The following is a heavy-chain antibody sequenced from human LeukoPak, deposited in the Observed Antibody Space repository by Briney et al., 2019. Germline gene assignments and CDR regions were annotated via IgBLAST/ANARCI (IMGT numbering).Heavy chain of an antibody. Sequence: GGSLRLSCAASGLTVSYNYMSWVRQAPGKGLEWVSLIYSGGSTYYSDSVKGRFTFSRDDSENTLFLQMLSLRPEDTAVYYCATLDTGDYYFDYWGQGTLVTVSS. CDR2: IYSGGST. CDR3: ATLDTGDYYFDY. CDR1: GLTVSYNY. J-gene: IGHJ4*02. D-gene: IGHD3-9*01. V-gene: IGHV3-66*02.